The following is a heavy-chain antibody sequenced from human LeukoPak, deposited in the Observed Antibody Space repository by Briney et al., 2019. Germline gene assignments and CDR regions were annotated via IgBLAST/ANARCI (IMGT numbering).Heavy chain of an antibody. Sequence: SETLSLTCTVSGGSISITSYYWSWIRQPPGKGLEWIGYIYYSGSTNYNPSLKSRVTISVDTSKNQFSLKLSSVTAADTAVYYCARDETSVYGDYWYFDLWGRGTLVTVSS. CDR1: GGSISITSYY. CDR2: IYYSGST. CDR3: ARDETSVYGDYWYFDL. V-gene: IGHV4-61*01. J-gene: IGHJ2*01. D-gene: IGHD4-17*01.